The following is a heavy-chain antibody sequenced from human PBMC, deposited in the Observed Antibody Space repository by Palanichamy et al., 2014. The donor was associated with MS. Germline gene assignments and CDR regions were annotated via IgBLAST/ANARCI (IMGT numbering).Heavy chain of an antibody. J-gene: IGHJ6*02. D-gene: IGHD3-16*01. CDR2: ISYDGNNE. Sequence: QEQLVESGGGVVQPGKSLRLSCAASGFTFSSYGMHWVRQAPGKGLEWVAIISYDGNNEYYADSVKGRLTISRDNSKNTLYLQMNSLRAEDTAVYYCAKDRMVLGLLRAPYYYYYAMDVWGQGTTVTASS. V-gene: IGHV3-30*18. CDR1: GFTFSSYG. CDR3: AKDRMVLGLLRAPYYYYYAMDV.